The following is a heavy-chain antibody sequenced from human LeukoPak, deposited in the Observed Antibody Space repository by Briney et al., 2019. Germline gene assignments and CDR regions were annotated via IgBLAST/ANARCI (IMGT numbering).Heavy chain of an antibody. Sequence: ASVKVSCKASGYTFTGYYMHWVRQAPGQGLEWMGWINPNSGGTNYAQKFQGRVTMTRDTSISTAYMELSRLRSDDTAVYYCARPSGSYLYYFDYWGQGILVTVSS. V-gene: IGHV1-2*02. D-gene: IGHD1-26*01. CDR2: INPNSGGT. CDR3: ARPSGSYLYYFDY. J-gene: IGHJ4*02. CDR1: GYTFTGYY.